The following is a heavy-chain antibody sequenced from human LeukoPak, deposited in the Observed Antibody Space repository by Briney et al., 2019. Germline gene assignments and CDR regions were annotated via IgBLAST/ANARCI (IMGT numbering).Heavy chain of an antibody. CDR1: RYSFTIHW. J-gene: IGHJ4*02. CDR2: IYPGDSDT. Sequence: GESLKISCKGSRYSFTIHWIAWVRQMPGKGLEWMGIIYPGDSDTRYSPSFQGQVTISADKSISTAYLQWSSLKASDTAMYYCARLYRTTSPLDYWGQGTLVTVSS. CDR3: ARLYRTTSPLDY. V-gene: IGHV5-51*01. D-gene: IGHD1-26*01.